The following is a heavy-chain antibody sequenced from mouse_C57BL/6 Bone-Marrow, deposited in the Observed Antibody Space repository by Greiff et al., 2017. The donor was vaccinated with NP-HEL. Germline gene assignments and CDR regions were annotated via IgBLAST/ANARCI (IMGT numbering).Heavy chain of an antibody. V-gene: IGHV1-5*01. J-gene: IGHJ2*01. D-gene: IGHD1-1*01. CDR1: GYTFTSYW. Sequence: EVKLVESGTVLARPGASVKMSCKTSGYTFTSYWMHWVKQRPGQGLEWIGAIYPGNSDTSYNQKFKGKAKLTAVTSASTAYMELSSLTNEDSAVYYCTRSNFYYYGSSYDFDYWGQGTTLTVSS. CDR3: TRSNFYYYGSSYDFDY. CDR2: IYPGNSDT.